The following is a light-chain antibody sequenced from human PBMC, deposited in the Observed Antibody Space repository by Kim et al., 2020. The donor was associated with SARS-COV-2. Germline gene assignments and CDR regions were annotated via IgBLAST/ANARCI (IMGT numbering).Light chain of an antibody. CDR2: YDS. CDR1: NIGSRS. CDR3: QVWDSSSDLNWV. J-gene: IGLJ3*02. Sequence: PGKTDRITCGGNNIGSRSVPWYQQKPGQAPVLVIYYDSDRPAGIPARFSGSNAGNTATLTISRVEAGDEADYYCQVWDSSSDLNWVFGGGTQLTVL. V-gene: IGLV3-21*04.